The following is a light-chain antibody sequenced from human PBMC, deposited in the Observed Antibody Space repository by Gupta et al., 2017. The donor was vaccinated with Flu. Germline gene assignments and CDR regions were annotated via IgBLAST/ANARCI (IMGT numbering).Light chain of an antibody. V-gene: IGKV3-20*01. Sequence: GTLSLSPGERATLSCRASQSVSNSYLAWFQQKPGQAPRLLMYGASSRAAGIPHKFSGSGSGTDFTLTINRLEPEDFAVYYCQQYANTARTFGQGTKVEIK. J-gene: IGKJ1*01. CDR1: QSVSNSY. CDR3: QQYANTART. CDR2: GAS.